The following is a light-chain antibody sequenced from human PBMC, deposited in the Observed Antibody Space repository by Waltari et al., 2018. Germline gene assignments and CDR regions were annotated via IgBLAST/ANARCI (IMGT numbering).Light chain of an antibody. V-gene: IGKV3-15*01. CDR2: GAS. J-gene: IGKJ1*01. CDR3: QQYNNWPWT. CDR1: QSVSSS. Sequence: EIVMTQSPATLSVSPGERATLSYRASQSVSSSVAWYQQKPGQAPRLLIFGASTRATGIPARFSGSGSGTEFTLTISSLQSEDFAVYYCQQYNNWPWTFGQGTKVEIK.